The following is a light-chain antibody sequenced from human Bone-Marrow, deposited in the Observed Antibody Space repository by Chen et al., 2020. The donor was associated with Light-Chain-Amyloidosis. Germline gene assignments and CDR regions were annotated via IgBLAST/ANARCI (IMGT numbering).Light chain of an antibody. J-gene: IGLJ3*02. CDR3: QVWDRSSDRPV. V-gene: IGLV3-21*02. CDR1: NIGSTS. CDR2: DDS. Sequence: SYVLTQPSSVSVAPGQTAPIACGGNNIGSTSVHWYQQTPGQAPLLVVYDDSDRPSGIPERLSGSNSGSTATRTISRVEAGDEADYYCQVWDRSSDRPVFGGGTKLTVL.